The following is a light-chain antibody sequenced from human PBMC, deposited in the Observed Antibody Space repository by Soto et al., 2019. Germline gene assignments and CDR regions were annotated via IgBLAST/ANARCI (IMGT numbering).Light chain of an antibody. V-gene: IGKV1-39*01. CDR3: QQTHSVPLT. J-gene: IGKJ5*01. Sequence: DIQMTQSPSSLSSWVGDIFTITCRTSQSVSGYLNWYQQEPGKAPKLLIYAASILQNEVPSRFSGSGSGTDFTLSITSLQFEDFATYYCQQTHSVPLTFGQGTRLEI. CDR2: AAS. CDR1: QSVSGY.